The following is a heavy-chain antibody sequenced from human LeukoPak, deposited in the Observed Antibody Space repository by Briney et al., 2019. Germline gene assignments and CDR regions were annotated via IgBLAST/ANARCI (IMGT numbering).Heavy chain of an antibody. J-gene: IGHJ4*02. D-gene: IGHD3-10*01. V-gene: IGHV3-73*01. CDR3: TRLYYYGSGSPDY. Sequence: GGSLRLSCAASGFTFSGSAMHWVRQASGKGLEWVGRIRSKANSYATAYAAPVKGRFTISRDDSKNTAYLQMNSLKTEDTAVYYCTRLYYYGSGSPDYWGQGTLVTVSS. CDR1: GFTFSGSA. CDR2: IRSKANSYAT.